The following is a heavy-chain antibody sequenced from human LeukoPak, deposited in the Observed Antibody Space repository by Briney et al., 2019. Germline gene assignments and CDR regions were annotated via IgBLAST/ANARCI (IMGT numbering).Heavy chain of an antibody. CDR1: GFTFSSYP. V-gene: IGHV3-23*01. CDR3: ARDGSSGWYVDDYYGMDV. CDR2: ISNGGGTA. Sequence: GGSLRLSCAGSGFTFSSYPMSWVRQAPGKGLQWVSAISNGGGTAYYADSVKGRFTISRDNSKNTLYLQMNSLRAEDTAVYYCARDGSSGWYVDDYYGMDVWGQGTTVTVSS. D-gene: IGHD6-19*01. J-gene: IGHJ6*02.